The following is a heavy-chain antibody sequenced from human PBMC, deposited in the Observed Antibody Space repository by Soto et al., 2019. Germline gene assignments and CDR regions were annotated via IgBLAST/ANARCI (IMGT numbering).Heavy chain of an antibody. CDR1: GGSISNYY. CDR3: ARDRTYGIPGRYYYGMDV. V-gene: IGHV4-59*01. Sequence: SETLSLTCTVSGGSISNYYWSWIRQPPGKGLEWIGYIYYSGSTNYNPSLKSRVTISIDTSKNQFSLKLSSVTAADTAVYYCARDRTYGIPGRYYYGMDVWGQGTTVTVSS. CDR2: IYYSGST. J-gene: IGHJ6*02. D-gene: IGHD2-8*01.